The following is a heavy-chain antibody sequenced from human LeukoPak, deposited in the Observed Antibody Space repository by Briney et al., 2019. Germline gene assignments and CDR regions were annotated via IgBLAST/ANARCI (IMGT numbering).Heavy chain of an antibody. J-gene: IGHJ4*02. CDR3: ARDTTTYYYGSGSSGFDY. Sequence: ASVKVSCKASGYTFTSYGISWVRQAPGQGLEWMGWISAYNGNTNYAQKLQGRVTMTTDTSTSTAYMELRSLRSDDTAVYYCARDTTTYYYGSGSSGFDYWGQGTLVTVSS. CDR1: GYTFTSYG. D-gene: IGHD3-10*01. CDR2: ISAYNGNT. V-gene: IGHV1-18*01.